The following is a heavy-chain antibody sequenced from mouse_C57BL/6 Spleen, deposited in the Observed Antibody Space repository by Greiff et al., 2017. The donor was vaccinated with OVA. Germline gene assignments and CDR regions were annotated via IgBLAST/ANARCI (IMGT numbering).Heavy chain of an antibody. V-gene: IGHV1-78*01. J-gene: IGHJ4*01. D-gene: IGHD2-1*01. CDR3: ARGGVYYGNPYAMDY. Sequence: QVQLQQSDAELVKPGASVKISCKVSGYTFTDHTIHWMKQRPEQGLEWIGYIYPRDGSTKYNEKFKGKATLTADKSSNTAYMQLNSLTSEGSAVYVGARGGVYYGNPYAMDYWGQGTSVTVSS. CDR1: GYTFTDHT. CDR2: IYPRDGST.